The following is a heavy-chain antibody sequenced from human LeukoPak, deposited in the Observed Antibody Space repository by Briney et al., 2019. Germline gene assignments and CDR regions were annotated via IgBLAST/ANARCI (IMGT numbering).Heavy chain of an antibody. D-gene: IGHD1-26*01. J-gene: IGHJ4*02. CDR3: ARTSGNYRYYFDY. Sequence: KASGSLSLTCAVSGASISSTNWWNWVRQPPGKGLEWIGEIYQSGSTNYIPSLKSRVTISVDTSKNQFSLRLTSVTAADTAVYYCARTSGNYRYYFDYWGQGTLVTVSS. CDR2: IYQSGST. CDR1: GASISSTNW. V-gene: IGHV4-4*02.